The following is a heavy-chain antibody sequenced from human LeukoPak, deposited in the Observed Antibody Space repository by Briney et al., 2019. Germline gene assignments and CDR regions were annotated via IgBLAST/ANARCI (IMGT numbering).Heavy chain of an antibody. D-gene: IGHD3-10*01. CDR3: AARDSYGSGNSPIDY. Sequence: PGGSLRLSCAASGFTFSSYSMNWVRQAPGKGLEWVSSISTRSSYIYYADSVKGRFTISRDNARNSLYLQMNSLRADDTAVYYCAARDSYGSGNSPIDYWGQGTLVTVSS. CDR2: ISTRSSYI. CDR1: GFTFSSYS. V-gene: IGHV3-21*01. J-gene: IGHJ4*02.